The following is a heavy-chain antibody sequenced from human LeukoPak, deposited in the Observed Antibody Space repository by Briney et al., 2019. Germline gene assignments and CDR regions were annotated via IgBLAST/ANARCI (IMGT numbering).Heavy chain of an antibody. J-gene: IGHJ4*02. Sequence: GGSLRLSCAASEFTFSNYWMSWVRQAPGKGLEWVAHIKQDGSKKHYVDSVKGRFTISRDNGKNSLYLQMNSLRAEDTALYYCARDGHASGSHDYWGQGTLVTVSS. D-gene: IGHD3-10*01. CDR1: EFTFSNYW. CDR2: IKQDGSKK. V-gene: IGHV3-7*01. CDR3: ARDGHASGSHDY.